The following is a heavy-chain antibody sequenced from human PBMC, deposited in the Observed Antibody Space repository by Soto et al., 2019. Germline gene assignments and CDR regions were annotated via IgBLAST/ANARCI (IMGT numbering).Heavy chain of an antibody. CDR3: ARDAPGGYYGSGKDY. D-gene: IGHD3-10*01. CDR1: GFTFSSYW. Sequence: EVQLVESGGGLVQPGGSLRLSCAASGFTFSSYWMSWVRQAPGKGLEWVANIKQDGSEKYYVDSVKGRFTNSRDNAKNSLYLQMNSLRAEDTAVYYSARDAPGGYYGSGKDYWGQGTLVTVSS. J-gene: IGHJ4*02. V-gene: IGHV3-7*01. CDR2: IKQDGSEK.